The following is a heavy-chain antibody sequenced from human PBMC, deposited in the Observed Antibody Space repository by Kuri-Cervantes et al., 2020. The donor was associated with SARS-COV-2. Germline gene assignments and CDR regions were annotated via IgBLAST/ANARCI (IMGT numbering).Heavy chain of an antibody. Sequence: GESLKISCAASGFIFSGYCMTWVRQAPGKGLEWVANIKQDGSEEYYVDSVKGRFTISRDNAKNSLYLQMNSLGAEDTAVYYCAREDSGTNDAFDFWGQGATVTVSS. V-gene: IGHV3-7*03. D-gene: IGHD3-10*01. CDR2: IKQDGSEE. J-gene: IGHJ3*01. CDR1: GFIFSGYC. CDR3: AREDSGTNDAFDF.